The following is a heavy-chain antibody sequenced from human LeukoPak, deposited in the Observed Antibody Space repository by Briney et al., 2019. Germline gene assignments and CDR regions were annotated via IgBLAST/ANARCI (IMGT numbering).Heavy chain of an antibody. CDR3: YFDY. Sequence: GGSLRLSCAASGFTFSSYGMHWVRQAPGKGLEWVSYISSSSSSIYYADAVKGRFTISRDNAKNSLYLQMNSLRAEDTAVYRRYFDYWGQGTLVTVSS. D-gene: IGHD1-14*01. CDR1: GFTFSSYG. J-gene: IGHJ4*02. CDR2: ISSSSSSI. V-gene: IGHV3-48*01.